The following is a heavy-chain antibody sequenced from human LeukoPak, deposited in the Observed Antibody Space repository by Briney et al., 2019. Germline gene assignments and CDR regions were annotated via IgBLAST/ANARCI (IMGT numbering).Heavy chain of an antibody. CDR3: AKEYLASTGAFDI. CDR2: ISGSGGST. J-gene: IGHJ3*02. Sequence: PGGSLRLSCAASGFTFSSYAMTWVRQAPGKGLEGVSAISGSGGSTYYADSVKGRFTISRDNSKNTLYLQMNSLRAEDTAVYYCAKEYLASTGAFDIWGQGTMVTVSS. CDR1: GFTFSSYA. D-gene: IGHD1-14*01. V-gene: IGHV3-23*01.